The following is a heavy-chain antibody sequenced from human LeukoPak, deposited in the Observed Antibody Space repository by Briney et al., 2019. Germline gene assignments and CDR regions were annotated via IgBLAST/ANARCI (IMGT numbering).Heavy chain of an antibody. CDR2: IYYSGST. Sequence: SETLSLTCAVSGGSIGSSSYYWGWIRQPPGKGLEWLGTIYYSGSTYYNPSLKSRVTISVDTSKNQFSLKLSSVTAADTAVYYCARLGATDAFDIWGQGTMVTVSS. J-gene: IGHJ3*02. CDR3: ARLGATDAFDI. CDR1: GGSIGSSSYY. D-gene: IGHD1-26*01. V-gene: IGHV4-39*01.